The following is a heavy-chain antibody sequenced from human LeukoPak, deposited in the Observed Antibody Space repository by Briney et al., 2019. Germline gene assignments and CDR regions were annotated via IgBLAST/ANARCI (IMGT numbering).Heavy chain of an antibody. CDR1: GYTFTSYY. Sequence: ASVKVSCKASGYTFTSYYMHWVRQAPGQGLEWMGIINPSGGSTSYAQKFQGRVTTTRDMSTSTVYMEQSSLRSEDTAVYYCARDACTNGVCSYYFDYWGQGTLVTVSS. CDR2: INPSGGST. V-gene: IGHV1-46*01. D-gene: IGHD2-8*01. CDR3: ARDACTNGVCSYYFDY. J-gene: IGHJ4*02.